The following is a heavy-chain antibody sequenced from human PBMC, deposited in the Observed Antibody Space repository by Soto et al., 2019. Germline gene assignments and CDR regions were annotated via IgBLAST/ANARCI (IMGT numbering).Heavy chain of an antibody. V-gene: IGHV3-11*01. Sequence: QVQLVESGGGLVKPGGSLRLSCAASGFTFSDSYMSWIRQAPGKGLEWISYISSGGSTIFYADSVKGRFTISRDNAKNALYLQINSLRAEDTAVYYCARDPVVAGPGEDGIDVWGQGTAVTVSS. CDR2: ISSGGSTI. J-gene: IGHJ6*02. CDR1: GFTFSDSY. D-gene: IGHD6-19*01. CDR3: ARDPVVAGPGEDGIDV.